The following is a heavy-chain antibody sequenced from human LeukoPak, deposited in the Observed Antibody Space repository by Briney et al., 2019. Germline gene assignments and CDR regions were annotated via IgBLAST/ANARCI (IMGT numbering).Heavy chain of an antibody. Sequence: PGGSLRLSCAASGFTFSSYAMSWVRQAPGKGLEWVSAISGSGGSTYYADSVKGRFTISGDNSKNTLYLQMNSLRAEDTAVYYCAKDDSSGYYSNFDYWGQGTLVTVSS. D-gene: IGHD3-22*01. CDR3: AKDDSSGYYSNFDY. J-gene: IGHJ4*02. CDR1: GFTFSSYA. V-gene: IGHV3-23*01. CDR2: ISGSGGST.